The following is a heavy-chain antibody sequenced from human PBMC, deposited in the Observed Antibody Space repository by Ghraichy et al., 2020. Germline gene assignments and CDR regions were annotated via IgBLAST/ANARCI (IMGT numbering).Heavy chain of an antibody. Sequence: GGSLRLSCVASGIAFHNYAMSWVRQAPGKGLEWVSTIYANGDRTFHTLSAKGRFTISRDTSGNTMYLQMTSLRVEDTAVYYCARGPDYGSCGCDCWGQGTLVTVSS. CDR2: IYANGDRT. J-gene: IGHJ4*02. D-gene: IGHD4-17*01. CDR1: GIAFHNYA. CDR3: ARGPDYGSCGCDC. V-gene: IGHV3-23*01.